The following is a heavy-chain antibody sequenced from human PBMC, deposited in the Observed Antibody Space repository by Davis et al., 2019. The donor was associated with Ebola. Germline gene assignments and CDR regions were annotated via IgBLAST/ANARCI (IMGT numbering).Heavy chain of an antibody. J-gene: IGHJ4*02. CDR3: ARSREGSSFDY. Sequence: SSVPVSRLASLCTFSSYAISWARQAPGQALEWMGGIIPIFGTANYAQKFQGRVTITADESTSTAYMELRSLRSDDTAVYYCARSREGSSFDYWGQGTLVTVSS. CDR1: LCTFSSYA. V-gene: IGHV1-69*13. CDR2: IIPIFGTA. D-gene: IGHD6-13*01.